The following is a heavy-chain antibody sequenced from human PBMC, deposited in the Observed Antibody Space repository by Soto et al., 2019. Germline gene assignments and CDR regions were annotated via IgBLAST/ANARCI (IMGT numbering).Heavy chain of an antibody. CDR2: IYYNGGA. CDR3: ARGGPSGYYYHFDD. J-gene: IGHJ4*02. V-gene: IGHV4-39*01. Sequence: SETLSLTCTVSGGSSSRTGYYWGWIRQSPGKGMEWIGSIYYNGGAFYNPSLKRRVTISVDTSKTQFSLDLGSVTTTDTAVYYCARGGPSGYYYHFDDWGQGTQVPVAS. CDR1: GGSSSRTGYY. D-gene: IGHD3-22*01.